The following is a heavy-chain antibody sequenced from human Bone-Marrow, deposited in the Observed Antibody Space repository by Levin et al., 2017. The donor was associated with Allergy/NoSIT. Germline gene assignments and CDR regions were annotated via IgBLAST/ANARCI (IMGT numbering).Heavy chain of an antibody. CDR3: ANVGIAAAGSSNWFDP. CDR2: ISGSGGST. CDR1: GFTFSSYA. D-gene: IGHD6-13*01. J-gene: IGHJ5*02. V-gene: IGHV3-23*01. Sequence: GGSLRLSCAASGFTFSSYAMSWVRQAPGKGLEWVSAISGSGGSTYYADSVKGRFTISRDNSKNTLYLQMNSLRAEDTAVYYCANVGIAAAGSSNWFDPWGQGTLVTVSS.